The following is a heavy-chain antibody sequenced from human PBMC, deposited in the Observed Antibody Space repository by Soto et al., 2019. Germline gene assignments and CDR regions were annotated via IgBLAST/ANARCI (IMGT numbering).Heavy chain of an antibody. CDR3: ARDGYSSGRGVYYYYGMDV. CDR2: IWYDGSNK. Sequence: LRLSCAASGFTFSSYGMHWVRQAPGKGLEWVAVIWYDGSNKYYADSVKGRFTISRDNSKNTLYLQMNSLRAEDTAVYYCARDGYSSGRGVYYYYGMDVWGQGTTVTVSS. D-gene: IGHD6-19*01. J-gene: IGHJ6*02. CDR1: GFTFSSYG. V-gene: IGHV3-33*01.